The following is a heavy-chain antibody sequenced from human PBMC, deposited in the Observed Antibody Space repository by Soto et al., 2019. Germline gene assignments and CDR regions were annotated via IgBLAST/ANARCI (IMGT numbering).Heavy chain of an antibody. V-gene: IGHV5-51*04. CDR1: GYSLTSYW. J-gene: IGHJ6*02. CDR3: ASSNFITIFGVPQTYYYYGMDV. CDR2: IYPGDSDT. D-gene: IGHD3-3*01. Sequence: GESLKMSCKGSGYSLTSYWIGWGRQMPGRGLEGMEIIYPGDSDTIYSPSFQGQVTISAAKPISTAYLQWTSLKASATAMYYCASSNFITIFGVPQTYYYYGMDVWGQGPTVTVSS.